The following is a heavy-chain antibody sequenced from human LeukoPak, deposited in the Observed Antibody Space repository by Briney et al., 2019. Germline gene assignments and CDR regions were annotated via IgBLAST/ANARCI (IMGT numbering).Heavy chain of an antibody. CDR3: AREELWGAGNGMDV. J-gene: IGHJ6*02. CDR2: IYSGGTT. V-gene: IGHV3-53*01. CDR1: GFTVSSNY. Sequence: GGSLRLSCAASGFTVSSNYMSWVRQAPGKGLEWVSVIYSGGTTYYADSVKGRFTISGDNSKNTLYLQMNSLRAEDTAVYYCAREELWGAGNGMDVWGQGTTVTVSS. D-gene: IGHD5-18*01.